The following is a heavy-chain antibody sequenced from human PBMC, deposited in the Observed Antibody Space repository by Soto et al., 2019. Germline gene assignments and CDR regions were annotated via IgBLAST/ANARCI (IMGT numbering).Heavy chain of an antibody. CDR2: ISYYGNNE. CDR1: GFTFSAYG. J-gene: IGHJ4*02. D-gene: IGHD1-26*01. CDR3: VKEDASGRYSLDY. V-gene: IGHV3-30*18. Sequence: QVQLVESGGGVVQPGRSLRLSCEASGFTFSAYGMHWVRQAPGKGLEWVAVISYYGNNEYYEDSVKGRFTISRDNSKNTLYLQMNSVRIEDTAVYFCVKEDASGRYSLDYWGQGSQVTVSS.